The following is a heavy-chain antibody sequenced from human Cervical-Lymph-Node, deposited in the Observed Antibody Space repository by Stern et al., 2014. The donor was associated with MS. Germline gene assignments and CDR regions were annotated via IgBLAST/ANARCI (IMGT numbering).Heavy chain of an antibody. V-gene: IGHV1-46*01. CDR1: GYTFTSYY. CDR2: INPSGGST. D-gene: IGHD5-24*01. Sequence: QLVQSGAEVKKPGASVKVSCTASGYTFTSYYMHWVRQAPGQGLEWMGIINPSGGSTSYAQKFQGRVTMTRDTSTSTVYMELSSLRSEDTAVYYCARAQRRWLHKFGAFDYWGQGTLVTVSS. CDR3: ARAQRRWLHKFGAFDY. J-gene: IGHJ4*02.